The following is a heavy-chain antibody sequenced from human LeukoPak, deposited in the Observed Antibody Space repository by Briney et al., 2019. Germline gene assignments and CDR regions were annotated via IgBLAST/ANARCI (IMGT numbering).Heavy chain of an antibody. V-gene: IGHV4-59*08. CDR2: VYYSGST. CDR1: GASFEHFF. Sequence: SETLSLTCTVSGASFEHFFWSWIRQPPGKGLEWIGYVYYSGSTDYNPSLKSRLTITADTSKNQFSLKLNSVTAADTAIYYCASHRRSHGSGYWGQGTLVTVSS. D-gene: IGHD3-10*01. CDR3: ASHRRSHGSGY. J-gene: IGHJ4*02.